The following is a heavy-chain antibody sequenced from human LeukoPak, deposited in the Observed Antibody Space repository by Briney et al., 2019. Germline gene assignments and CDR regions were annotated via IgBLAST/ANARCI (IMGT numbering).Heavy chain of an antibody. CDR3: ARYSRSSLYYFDY. D-gene: IGHD6-6*01. CDR2: IYPGDSDT. Sequence: GDSLKISCKVSGYSFTNYWIGWVRQMPGKGLEWMGIIYPGDSDTRYSPSFQGQVTISADKSISTAYLQWSSLKASDTGMYYCARYSRSSLYYFDYWGQGTLVTVSS. J-gene: IGHJ4*02. CDR1: GYSFTNYW. V-gene: IGHV5-51*01.